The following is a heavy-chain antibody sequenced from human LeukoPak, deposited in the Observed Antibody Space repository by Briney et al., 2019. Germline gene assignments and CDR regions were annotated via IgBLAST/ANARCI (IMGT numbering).Heavy chain of an antibody. CDR3: ARGVSGAYRD. V-gene: IGHV3-21*01. CDR2: ISSSSSYI. J-gene: IGHJ4*02. D-gene: IGHD6-13*01. CDR1: GFTFSSYS. Sequence: GGSLSLSCAASGFTFSSYSMNWVRQAPGKGLEWVSSISSSSSYIYYADSVKGRFTISRDNAKNSLYLQMNSLRAEDTAVYDCARGVSGAYRDWGQGTLVTVSS.